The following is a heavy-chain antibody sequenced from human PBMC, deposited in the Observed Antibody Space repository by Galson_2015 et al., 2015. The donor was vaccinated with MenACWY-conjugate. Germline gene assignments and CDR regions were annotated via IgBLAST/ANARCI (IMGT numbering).Heavy chain of an antibody. V-gene: IGHV3-23*01. D-gene: IGHD4-11*01. Sequence: SLRLSCAGSGFTFSNYAMSWVRQAPGKGLEWVSAISGSGDTTYYADSVKGRFTISRDNSKNTLYLQMNSLRAEDTALYHCARVPNYGNPRWGQGTLVTVSS. J-gene: IGHJ4*02. CDR1: GFTFSNYA. CDR3: ARVPNYGNPR. CDR2: ISGSGDTT.